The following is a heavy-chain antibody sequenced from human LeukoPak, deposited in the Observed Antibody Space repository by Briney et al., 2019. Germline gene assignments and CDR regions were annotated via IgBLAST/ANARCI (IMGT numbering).Heavy chain of an antibody. D-gene: IGHD6-13*01. J-gene: IGHJ6*03. CDR2: INHSGST. V-gene: IGHV4-34*01. CDR3: ARGYSSPDLDFYYYMDV. Sequence: SETLSLTCAVYGGSFTGYYWSWVRQPPGKGLEWIGEINHSGSTNYNPSLKSRVTISVDTSKNQFSLKLSSVTAADTAVYYCARGYSSPDLDFYYYMDVWGKGTTVTVSS. CDR1: GGSFTGYY.